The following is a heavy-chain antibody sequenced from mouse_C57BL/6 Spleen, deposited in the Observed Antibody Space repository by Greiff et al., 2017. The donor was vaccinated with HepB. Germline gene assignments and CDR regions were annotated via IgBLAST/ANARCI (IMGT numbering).Heavy chain of an antibody. D-gene: IGHD1-1*01. CDR3: TTYYYGSSYFAY. CDR2: IDPEDGDT. J-gene: IGHJ3*01. V-gene: IGHV14-1*01. Sequence: VQLQQSGAELVRPGASVKLSCTASGFNIKDYYMHWVKQRPEQGLEWIGRIDPEDGDTEYAPKFQGKATMTADTSSNTAYLQLSSLTSEDTAVYYCTTYYYGSSYFAYWGQGTLVTVSA. CDR1: GFNIKDYY.